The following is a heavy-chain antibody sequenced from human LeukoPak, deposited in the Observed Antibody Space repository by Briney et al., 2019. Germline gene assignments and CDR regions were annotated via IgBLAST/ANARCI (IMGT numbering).Heavy chain of an antibody. J-gene: IGHJ4*02. Sequence: GGSLRLSCAASGFTFSSYAMSWVRQAPGKGLEWVSVISGSGGSTYSADSVKGRFTISRDNAKNSLYLQMNSLRAEDTAVYYCAREEPSIAVATPPDYWGQGTLVTVSS. CDR3: AREEPSIAVATPPDY. V-gene: IGHV3-23*01. D-gene: IGHD6-19*01. CDR1: GFTFSSYA. CDR2: ISGSGGST.